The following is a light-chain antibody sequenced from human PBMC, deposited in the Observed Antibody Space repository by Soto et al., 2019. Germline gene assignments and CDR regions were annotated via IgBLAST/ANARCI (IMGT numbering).Light chain of an antibody. J-gene: IGKJ1*01. CDR3: QQYNTYSRT. Sequence: DLQMTQSPSTLSAFVGDRVTITCRASQSINSWLAWYQQKPGKAPKLLIYKASNLESGVPSRFSGSGSGTEFTLTISSLQPDDFASYYCQQYNTYSRTFGQGTKVEIK. CDR1: QSINSW. V-gene: IGKV1-5*03. CDR2: KAS.